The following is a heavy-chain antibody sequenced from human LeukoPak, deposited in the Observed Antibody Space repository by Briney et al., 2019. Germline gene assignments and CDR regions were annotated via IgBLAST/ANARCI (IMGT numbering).Heavy chain of an antibody. CDR1: GGSISSGSYY. CDR2: IYTSGST. Sequence: SETLSLTCSVSGGSISSGSYYWNWIRQPAGKGLEWIGRIYTSGSTNYNPSLKSRVTMSVDTSKNQFSLKLSSVTAADTAVYYCASTPRWLCGGDRYSTDWFDPWGQGTLVTVSS. V-gene: IGHV4-61*02. CDR3: ASTPRWLCGGDRYSTDWFDP. J-gene: IGHJ5*02. D-gene: IGHD2-21*01.